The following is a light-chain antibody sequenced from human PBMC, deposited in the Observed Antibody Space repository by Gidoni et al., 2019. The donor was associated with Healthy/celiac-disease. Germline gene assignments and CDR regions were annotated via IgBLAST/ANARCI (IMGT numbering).Light chain of an antibody. V-gene: IGKV1-39*01. J-gene: IGKJ5*01. CDR1: QNISSY. Sequence: DFQMTHSPTSLSASVGDRAPITSRASQNISSYLNCYQQNPGEAPKLLIYAAASLQHGGPSRLSGRRSGTDVTLTISSLQPEDFTTNYCQQRYNTPSITFGQGTQLEIK. CDR3: QQRYNTPSIT. CDR2: AAA.